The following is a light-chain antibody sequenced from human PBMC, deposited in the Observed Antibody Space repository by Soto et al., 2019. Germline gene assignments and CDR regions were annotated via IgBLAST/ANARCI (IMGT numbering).Light chain of an antibody. CDR1: SSDIGGHNF. CDR2: EVN. Sequence: QSALTQPPSASGSPGQSITISCTGTSSDIGGHNFVSWYQLHPDTAPRLLIFEVNKWPSGVPNRFSASKSGITASLTVSGLQPEDEAAYFCSSYTGTDNSVIFGGGTKVTVL. J-gene: IGLJ2*01. CDR3: SSYTGTDNSVI. V-gene: IGLV2-8*01.